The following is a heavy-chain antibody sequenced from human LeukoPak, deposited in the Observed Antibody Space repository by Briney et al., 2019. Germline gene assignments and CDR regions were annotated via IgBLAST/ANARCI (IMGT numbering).Heavy chain of an antibody. Sequence: GESLKISCKGSGYSFTSYWVGWVRQMPRKGLEWMGIIYPGDSDTRYSPSFQGQVTISADKSISTAYLQWSSLKASDTAMYYCARQAGTTYYYYYYMDVWGKGTTVTVSS. V-gene: IGHV5-51*01. CDR2: IYPGDSDT. CDR3: ARQAGTTYYYYYYMDV. CDR1: GYSFTSYW. J-gene: IGHJ6*03. D-gene: IGHD1-1*01.